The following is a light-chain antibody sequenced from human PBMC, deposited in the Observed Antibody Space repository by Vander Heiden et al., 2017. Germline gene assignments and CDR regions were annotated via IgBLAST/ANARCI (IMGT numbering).Light chain of an antibody. CDR2: GNS. Sequence: QSVLTQQPSVSGAPGQRVTISYTGSSSNIGAGYDVHWYQQLPGTAPKLLISGNSNRPSGVPDRFSGSKSGTSASLAITGLQAEDEADYYCQSYDSSLSVFGGGTKLTVL. V-gene: IGLV1-40*01. CDR1: SSNIGAGYD. CDR3: QSYDSSLSV. J-gene: IGLJ2*01.